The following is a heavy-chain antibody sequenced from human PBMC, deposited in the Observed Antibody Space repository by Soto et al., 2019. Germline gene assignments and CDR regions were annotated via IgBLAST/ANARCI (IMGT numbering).Heavy chain of an antibody. CDR3: ARSLLGDYYDSDGLDN. CDR1: GGPYSNYS. V-gene: IGHV1-69*02. CDR2: IIPIFDIT. D-gene: IGHD3-22*01. Sequence: QVQLVQSGTEVKKPGSSVTVSCKASGGPYSNYSISWVRQAPGQGLEWMGRIIPIFDITNYAQKFQGRVTITADKSTSTVYMDLSSLRYEDTAVYYCARSLLGDYYDSDGLDNWGQGTLVTVSS. J-gene: IGHJ4*02.